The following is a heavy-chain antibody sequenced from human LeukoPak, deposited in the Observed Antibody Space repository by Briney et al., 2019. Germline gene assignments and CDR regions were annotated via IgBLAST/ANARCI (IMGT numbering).Heavy chain of an antibody. Sequence: ASVKVSCKASGYTFINYYIHWVRQAPGQGLEWMGGINPNSGGTNYAQKFQGRVTMTRDTSISTAYMDLSRLRSDDTAVCYCASGDQIRTVATIVPYYFDYWGQGTLVTVSS. J-gene: IGHJ4*02. CDR1: GYTFINYY. CDR2: INPNSGGT. CDR3: ASGDQIRTVATIVPYYFDY. V-gene: IGHV1-2*02. D-gene: IGHD5-12*01.